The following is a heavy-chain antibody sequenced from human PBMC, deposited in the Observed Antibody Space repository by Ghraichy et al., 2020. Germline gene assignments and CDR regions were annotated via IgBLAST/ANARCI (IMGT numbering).Heavy chain of an antibody. Sequence: SQTLSLTCAVYGGSFSGYYWSWIRQPPGKGLEWIGEINHSGSTNYNPSLKSRVTISVDTSKNQFSLKLSSVTAADTAVYYCAREAPHTSIAARPHRCGMDVWGQGTTVTVSS. V-gene: IGHV4-34*01. J-gene: IGHJ6*02. CDR2: INHSGST. CDR3: AREAPHTSIAARPHRCGMDV. D-gene: IGHD6-6*01. CDR1: GGSFSGYY.